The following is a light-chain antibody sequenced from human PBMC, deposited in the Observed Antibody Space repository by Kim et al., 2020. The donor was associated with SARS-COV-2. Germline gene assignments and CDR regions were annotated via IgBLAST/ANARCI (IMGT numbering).Light chain of an antibody. Sequence: DVLMTQSPLSLPVTLGQPAFISCRSSESLVYRDGNTYLSWFQQRPGQSPRRLIYRVSRRDSGVPGRFGGSGSGTDFTLKISRVEVGDVGVYYCMQATHWPHAFGQGTKLEI. CDR2: RVS. CDR1: ESLVYRDGNTY. V-gene: IGKV2-30*01. J-gene: IGKJ2*01. CDR3: MQATHWPHA.